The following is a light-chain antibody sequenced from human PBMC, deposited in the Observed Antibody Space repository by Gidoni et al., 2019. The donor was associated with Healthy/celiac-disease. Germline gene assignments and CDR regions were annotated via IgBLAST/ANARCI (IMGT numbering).Light chain of an antibody. CDR3: GTWDSSLSASG. CDR1: SSNIGNNY. Sequence: QSVLTQPPSVSAAPGQKVTISCSGSSSNIGNNYVSWYQQLPGTAPKLLISDNNKRPSGIPDRFSGSKSGTSATLGITGLQTGDEADYYCGTWDSSLSASGFGGGTKLTVL. J-gene: IGLJ3*02. CDR2: DNN. V-gene: IGLV1-51*01.